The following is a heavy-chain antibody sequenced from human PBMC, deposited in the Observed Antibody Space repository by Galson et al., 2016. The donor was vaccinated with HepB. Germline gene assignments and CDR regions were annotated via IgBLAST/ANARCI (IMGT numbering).Heavy chain of an antibody. D-gene: IGHD3-22*01. CDR1: GGIIRTSA. J-gene: IGHJ6*02. V-gene: IGHV1-69*06. CDR3: AKTHYSDTSGFPPRHFYYYAMDV. CDR2: IVPIFGTS. Sequence: SVKVSCKVSGGIIRTSAFSWVRQAPGQGLEWMGGIVPIFGTSTFAQKFQGRVTVTADKSTRTAYMELNSLRSEDTAVYFCAKTHYSDTSGFPPRHFYYYAMDVWGQGTTVTVSS.